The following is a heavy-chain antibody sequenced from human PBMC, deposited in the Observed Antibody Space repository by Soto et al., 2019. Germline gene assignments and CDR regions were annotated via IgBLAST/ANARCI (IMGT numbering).Heavy chain of an antibody. CDR2: IYYSGST. Sequence: PSETLSLTCTVSGVSVSSGDYYWSWIRQHPGRGLEWIGYIYYSGSTYYNPSLKSRVTISVDTSKNQFSLKLSSVTAADTAVYYCARGLYYDILTGYYQTRPFDYWGQGSLVTVSS. D-gene: IGHD3-9*01. CDR1: GVSVSSGDYY. J-gene: IGHJ4*02. CDR3: ARGLYYDILTGYYQTRPFDY. V-gene: IGHV4-30-4*08.